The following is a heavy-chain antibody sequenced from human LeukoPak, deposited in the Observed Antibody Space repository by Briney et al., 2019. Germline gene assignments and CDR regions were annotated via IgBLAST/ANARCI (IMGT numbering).Heavy chain of an antibody. D-gene: IGHD2-2*01. CDR1: GFTFSSYA. Sequence: GGSLRLSCAASGFTFSSYAMSWVRQAPGKGLEWVSAISGSGGSTYYADSVKGRFTISRDNSKNTLYLQMNSLRAEDTAVYYCAKEGLGVVVPAALMDVWGKGTTVTVSS. CDR2: ISGSGGST. CDR3: AKEGLGVVVPAALMDV. J-gene: IGHJ6*04. V-gene: IGHV3-23*01.